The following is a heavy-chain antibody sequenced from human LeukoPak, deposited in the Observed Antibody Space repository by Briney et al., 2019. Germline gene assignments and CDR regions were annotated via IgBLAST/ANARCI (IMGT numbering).Heavy chain of an antibody. V-gene: IGHV3-53*01. CDR1: GITVSSNY. D-gene: IGHD4-17*01. CDR2: MHSGGNT. J-gene: IGHJ4*02. Sequence: PGGSLRLSCAASGITVSSNYMSWVRQAPGKGLEWVSVMHSGGNTYYADSVKGRFTISRDKSKNTLYLQMNSLRAEDTAVYYCARGIGSTVFFDHWGQGTLVTVSS. CDR3: ARGIGSTVFFDH.